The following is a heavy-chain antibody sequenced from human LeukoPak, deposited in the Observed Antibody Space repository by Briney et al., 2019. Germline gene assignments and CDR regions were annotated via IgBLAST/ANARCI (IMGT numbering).Heavy chain of an antibody. D-gene: IGHD3-22*01. Sequence: GGSLRLSCAASGFTFRSYEMNWVRQAPGKGLEWVSYITSSGSTIYYADSVKGRFTISRDNAKNSLYLQMNSLRAEDTTVYYCARAYYYDISGYDYWGQGTLVTVSS. CDR1: GFTFRSYE. V-gene: IGHV3-48*03. CDR3: ARAYYYDISGYDY. CDR2: ITSSGSTI. J-gene: IGHJ4*02.